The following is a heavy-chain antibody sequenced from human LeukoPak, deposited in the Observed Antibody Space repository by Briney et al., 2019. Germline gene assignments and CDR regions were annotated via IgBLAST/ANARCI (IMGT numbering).Heavy chain of an antibody. V-gene: IGHV3-9*01. J-gene: IGHJ6*02. CDR1: GFTFDDYA. D-gene: IGHD5-18*01. Sequence: GGSLRLSCAASGFTFDDYAMHWVRQAPGKGLEWVSGISWNSGSIGYADSVKGRFTISRDNAKNSLYLQMNSLRAEDTAVYYCARDLFGGYSYGYYYYYGMDVWGQGTTVTVSS. CDR2: ISWNSGSI. CDR3: ARDLFGGYSYGYYYYYGMDV.